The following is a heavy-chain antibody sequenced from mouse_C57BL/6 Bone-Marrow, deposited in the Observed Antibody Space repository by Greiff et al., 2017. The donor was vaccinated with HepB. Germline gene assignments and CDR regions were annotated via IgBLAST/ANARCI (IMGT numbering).Heavy chain of an antibody. CDR2: IYPRDGST. V-gene: IGHV1-85*01. D-gene: IGHD1-1*01. CDR3: ARAITTVVATWYFDV. J-gene: IGHJ1*03. Sequence: QVQLQQSGAELARPGASVKLSCKASGYTFTSYDINWVKQRPGQGLEWIGWIYPRDGSTKYNEKFKGKATLTVDTSSSTAYMELHSLTSEDSAVYFCARAITTVVATWYFDVWGTGTTVTVSS. CDR1: GYTFTSYD.